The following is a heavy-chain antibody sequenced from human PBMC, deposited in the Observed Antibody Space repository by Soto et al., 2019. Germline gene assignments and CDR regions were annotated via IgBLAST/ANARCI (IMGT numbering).Heavy chain of an antibody. J-gene: IGHJ3*02. D-gene: IGHD3-10*01. Sequence: GGSLRLSCAASGFTFSSYAMSWVRQAPGKGLEWVSAISGSGGSTYYADSVKGRFTISRDNSKNTLYLQMNSLRAEDTAVYYCAKEGGVRGVIIPPNDAFDIWGQGTMVTVSS. CDR2: ISGSGGST. CDR1: GFTFSSYA. CDR3: AKEGGVRGVIIPPNDAFDI. V-gene: IGHV3-23*01.